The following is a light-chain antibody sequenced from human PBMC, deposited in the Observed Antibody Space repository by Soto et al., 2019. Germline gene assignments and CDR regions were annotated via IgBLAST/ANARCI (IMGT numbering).Light chain of an antibody. CDR3: ISYGGSNTVV. V-gene: IGLV2-8*01. J-gene: IGLJ2*01. CDR1: SSDVGGYHY. CDR2: EVS. Sequence: QSALTQPPSASGSPGQSVTISCTGSSSDVGGYHYVSWSQQHPGKAPKLMIYEVSKRPSGVPDRLSGSKSGNTASLTVSGLQAEDEAHYYRISYGGSNTVVFGGGTKVTVL.